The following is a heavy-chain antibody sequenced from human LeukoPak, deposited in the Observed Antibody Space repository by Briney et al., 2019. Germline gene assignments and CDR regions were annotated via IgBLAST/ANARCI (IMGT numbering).Heavy chain of an antibody. Sequence: GGSLRLSCAASGFTFSSYAMSWVRQAPGKGLEWVSAISGSGGSAYYADSVKGRFTISRDNSKNTLYLQMNSLRAEDTAVYYCARTRKYSGYDSYFYGMDVWGQGTTVTVSS. CDR1: GFTFSSYA. CDR3: ARTRKYSGYDSYFYGMDV. D-gene: IGHD5-12*01. J-gene: IGHJ6*02. V-gene: IGHV3-23*01. CDR2: ISGSGGSA.